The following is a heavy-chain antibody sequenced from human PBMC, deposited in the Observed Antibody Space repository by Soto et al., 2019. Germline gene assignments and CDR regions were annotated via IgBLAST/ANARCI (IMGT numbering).Heavy chain of an antibody. V-gene: IGHV3-48*02. CDR3: ARHVDTSRVNRCVDP. D-gene: IGHD5-18*01. CDR2: ISSRGATI. CDR1: GFTFSTYS. J-gene: IGHJ5*02. Sequence: EVQLVESGGGLVQPGGSLRLSCGASGFTFSTYSMNWVRQAPGKGLEWVSYISSRGATIHYADSVKGRFTISRDDGRNSLYLQMNSLRDEDTAIYYFARHVDTSRVNRCVDPWGQGSLVTVSS.